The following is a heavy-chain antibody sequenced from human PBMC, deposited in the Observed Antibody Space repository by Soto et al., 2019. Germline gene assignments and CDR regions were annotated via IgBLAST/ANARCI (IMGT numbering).Heavy chain of an antibody. CDR3: ARGARGIAARPGPRHYYFDY. Sequence: SETLSLTCTVSGGSISSGGYYWSWIRQHPGKGLEWIGYIYYSGSTYYNPSLKSRVTISVDTSKNQFSLKLTSVTAADTAVYYCARGARGIAARPGPRHYYFDYWGQGTLVTVSS. CDR1: GGSISSGGYY. V-gene: IGHV4-31*03. J-gene: IGHJ4*02. D-gene: IGHD6-6*01. CDR2: IYYSGST.